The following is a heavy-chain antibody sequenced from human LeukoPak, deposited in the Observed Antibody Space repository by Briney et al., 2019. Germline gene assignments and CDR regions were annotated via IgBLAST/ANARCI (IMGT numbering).Heavy chain of an antibody. Sequence: ASVTLSCNASGYTFTSYGITWVRQAPGQGLEWMGWISAYNGNTNYAQKFQGRLTMTTDTSTNTAYLELRSLRPDDTAVYYCARDFFHGHCSGLTCFLLDSWGQGSLVTVSS. CDR1: GYTFTSYG. D-gene: IGHD2-15*01. CDR2: ISAYNGNT. V-gene: IGHV1-18*01. CDR3: ARDFFHGHCSGLTCFLLDS. J-gene: IGHJ4*02.